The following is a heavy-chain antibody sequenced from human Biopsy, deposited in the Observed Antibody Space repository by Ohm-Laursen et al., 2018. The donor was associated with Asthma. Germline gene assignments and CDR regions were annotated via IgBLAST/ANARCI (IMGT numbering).Heavy chain of an antibody. CDR2: ISNDGANK. J-gene: IGHJ4*02. V-gene: IGHV3-30*03. CDR1: VLTFSSYG. Sequence: SLRLSCSASVLTFSSYGMVWVRLAPGKGLEWVALISNDGANKFYADSVQGRFTISRDNSKNTLYLQMHSLKIEDTAVCFCARQVKSTVFGVSYRKFDFWGQGTLVTVPS. D-gene: IGHD3-3*01. CDR3: ARQVKSTVFGVSYRKFDF.